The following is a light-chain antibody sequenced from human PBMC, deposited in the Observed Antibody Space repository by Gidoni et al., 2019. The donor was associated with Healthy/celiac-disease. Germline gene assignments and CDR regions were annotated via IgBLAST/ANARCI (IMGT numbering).Light chain of an antibody. J-gene: IGLJ1*01. Sequence: SSELTQDPAVSVALGQTVRITCQGYSLRSYYASWYQQKPGQPPVLVIYGKNNRPSGIPDRFSGSSSGNTASLTITGAQAEDEADYYCNSRDSSGNHLDVFGTGTKVTVL. V-gene: IGLV3-19*01. CDR3: NSRDSSGNHLDV. CDR2: GKN. CDR1: SLRSYY.